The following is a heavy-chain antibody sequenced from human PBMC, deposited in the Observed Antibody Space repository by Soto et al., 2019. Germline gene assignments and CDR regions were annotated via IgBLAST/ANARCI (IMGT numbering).Heavy chain of an antibody. D-gene: IGHD3-10*01. Sequence: GKGLEWVSAISGSGGSTYYADSVKGRFTISRDNSKNTLYLQMNSLRAEDTAVYYCANEVLMANDAFDIWGQGTMVTVSS. CDR3: ANEVLMANDAFDI. V-gene: IGHV3-23*01. CDR2: ISGSGGST. J-gene: IGHJ3*02.